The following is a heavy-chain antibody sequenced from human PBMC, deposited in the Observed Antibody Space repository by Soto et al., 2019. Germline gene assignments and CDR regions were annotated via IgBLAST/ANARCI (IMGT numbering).Heavy chain of an antibody. V-gene: IGHV1-46*01. CDR1: GYTLTSYY. Sequence: ASVKVSCKASGYTLTSYYMHWVRQAPGQGLEWMRIINPSGGSTRYAQKFQGRVAMTRDTSTSTVYMELRSLRSEDTAVYYCARQTGTIWYFDYWGQGTLVTVSS. CDR2: INPSGGST. D-gene: IGHD2-21*01. J-gene: IGHJ4*02. CDR3: ARQTGTIWYFDY.